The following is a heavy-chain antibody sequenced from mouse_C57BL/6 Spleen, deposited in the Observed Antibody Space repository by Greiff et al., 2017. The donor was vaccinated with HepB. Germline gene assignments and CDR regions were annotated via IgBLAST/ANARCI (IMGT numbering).Heavy chain of an antibody. Sequence: EVQLQQSGPELVKPGASVKISCKASGYTFTDYYMNWVKQSHGKSLEWIGDINPNNGGTSYHQKFKGKATLTVDKSSSTSYMELRSLTSEDSAVYYCARRGDYGSSSWFAYWGQGTLVTVSA. CDR3: ARRGDYGSSSWFAY. CDR1: GYTFTDYY. D-gene: IGHD1-1*01. CDR2: INPNNGGT. V-gene: IGHV1-26*01. J-gene: IGHJ3*01.